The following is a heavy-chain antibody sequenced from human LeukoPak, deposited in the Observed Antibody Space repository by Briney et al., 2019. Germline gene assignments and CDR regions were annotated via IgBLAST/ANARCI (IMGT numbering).Heavy chain of an antibody. CDR3: ARDGRGLRSSSWYFGY. CDR1: GFTFSSYA. CDR2: ISYDGSNK. V-gene: IGHV3-30-3*01. D-gene: IGHD6-13*01. Sequence: PGGSLRLSCAASGFTFSSYAIHWVRQAPGKGLEWVAVISYDGSNKYYADSVKGRFTISRDNSKNTLSLQMNSLSAEDTAVYYCARDGRGLRSSSWYFGYWGQGTLVTVSS. J-gene: IGHJ4*02.